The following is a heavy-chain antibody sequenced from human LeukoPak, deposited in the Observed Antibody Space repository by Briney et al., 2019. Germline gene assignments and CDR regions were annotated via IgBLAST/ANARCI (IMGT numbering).Heavy chain of an antibody. Sequence: SGTLSLTCAVSGGSISSSNWWSWVRQPPGKGLEWIGYIYHSGSTYYNPSLKSRVTISVDRSKNQFSLKLSSVTAADTAVYYCAREAITIFGVVTKEDAFDIWGQGTMVTVSS. D-gene: IGHD3-3*01. CDR2: IYHSGST. CDR3: AREAITIFGVVTKEDAFDI. V-gene: IGHV4-4*02. CDR1: GGSISSSNW. J-gene: IGHJ3*02.